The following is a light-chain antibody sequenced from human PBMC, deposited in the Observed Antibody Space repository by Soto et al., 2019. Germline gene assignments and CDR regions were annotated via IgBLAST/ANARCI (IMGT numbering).Light chain of an antibody. CDR3: QQYASSPLT. CDR1: QSVGSNY. CDR2: GAS. Sequence: EIVLTQSPGTLSLSPGERATLSCRASQSVGSNYLAWYEQKPGQAPRLLFYGASSRATGIPDRFSGSGSGTDFTLTISRLEPEDSAVYFCQQYASSPLTFGQGTRLEIK. J-gene: IGKJ5*01. V-gene: IGKV3-20*01.